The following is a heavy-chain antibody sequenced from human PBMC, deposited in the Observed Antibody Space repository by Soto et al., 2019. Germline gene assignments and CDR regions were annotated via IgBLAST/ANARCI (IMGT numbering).Heavy chain of an antibody. CDR2: IHPGDSDT. CDR1: GYSFTSYW. V-gene: IGHV5-51*01. J-gene: IGHJ5*02. D-gene: IGHD6-13*01. Sequence: PGESLKISCKGSGYSFTSYWIGWVRQMPGKGLECMGIIHPGDSDTRYSPFFQGQVTISADKSISTAYLQWSSLKASDTAMYYCARHNRYSSTWFEGWFDPWGQGTLVTVSS. CDR3: ARHNRYSSTWFEGWFDP.